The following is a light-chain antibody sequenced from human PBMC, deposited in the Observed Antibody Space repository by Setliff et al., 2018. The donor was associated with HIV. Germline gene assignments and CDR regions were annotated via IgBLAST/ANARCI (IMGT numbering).Light chain of an antibody. Sequence: QSALTQPASVSGSPGQSITISCTGTSSDIGRYNLVSWYQQYPGKAPKLMIYQATKRPSGVSNRFSGSKSGNTASLTISGLQAEDEGDYYCSSFTSSDTVVFGGGTK. CDR3: SSFTSSDTVV. CDR1: SSDIGRYNL. J-gene: IGLJ2*01. CDR2: QAT. V-gene: IGLV2-14*02.